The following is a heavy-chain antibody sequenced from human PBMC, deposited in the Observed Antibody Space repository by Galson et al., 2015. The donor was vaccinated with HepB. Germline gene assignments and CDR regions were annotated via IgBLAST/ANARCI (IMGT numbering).Heavy chain of an antibody. Sequence: SLRLSCAASGFTFSSYGMHWVRQAPGKGLEWVAVISYDGSNKYYADSVKGRFTISRDNSKNTLYLQMNSLRAEDTAVYYCASEGQKRFHTDYWGLGSLVTVSS. D-gene: IGHD3-3*01. J-gene: IGHJ4*02. CDR1: GFTFSSYG. CDR3: ASEGQKRFHTDY. CDR2: ISYDGSNK. V-gene: IGHV3-30*03.